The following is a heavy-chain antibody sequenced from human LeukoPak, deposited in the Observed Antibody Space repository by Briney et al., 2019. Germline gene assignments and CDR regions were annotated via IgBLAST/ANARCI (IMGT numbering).Heavy chain of an antibody. CDR1: GYTFTSYY. Sequence: GASVKVSCKASGYTFTSYYMHWVRQAPGQGLEWMGIINPSGDSTSYAQKFQGRVTMTRDTSTSTVHMELSSLRSEDTAVYYCARGTFTMIVVVYNWFDPWGQGTLVTVSS. CDR2: INPSGDST. D-gene: IGHD3-22*01. CDR3: ARGTFTMIVVVYNWFDP. V-gene: IGHV1-46*01. J-gene: IGHJ5*02.